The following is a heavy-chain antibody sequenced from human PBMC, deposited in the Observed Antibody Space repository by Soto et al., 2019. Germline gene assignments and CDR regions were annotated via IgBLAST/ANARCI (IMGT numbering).Heavy chain of an antibody. J-gene: IGHJ4*02. Sequence: EVQLVESGGGLVQPGGSLRLSCAASEFIFSSYWMHWVRQAPGKGLVWVSRINGDGSTTTYADSVKGRFTISRDNAKNTLYLXXXXXXXXXXAXXXXXXXXXGAIAPRLFDSWGQGTLVTVSS. CDR2: INGDGSTT. D-gene: IGHD6-6*01. CDR3: XXXXXGAIAPRLFDS. CDR1: EFIFSSYW. V-gene: IGHV3-74*01.